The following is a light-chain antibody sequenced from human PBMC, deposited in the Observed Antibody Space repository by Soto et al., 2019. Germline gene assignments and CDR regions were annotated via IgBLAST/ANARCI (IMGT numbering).Light chain of an antibody. J-gene: IGLJ1*01. Sequence: QSVLTQPPSVSEAPGQRVTISCTGSSSNIGAGYEAHWYQQVPGTAPKLLIYENNNRPSGVPDRFSGSKSGTSASLAITGLQAEDEAEYSCQSYDSSLSGYVLGTGTQLTVL. CDR3: QSYDSSLSGYV. V-gene: IGLV1-40*01. CDR1: SSNIGAGYE. CDR2: ENN.